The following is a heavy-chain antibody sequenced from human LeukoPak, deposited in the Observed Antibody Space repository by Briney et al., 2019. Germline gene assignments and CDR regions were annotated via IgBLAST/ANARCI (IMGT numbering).Heavy chain of an antibody. J-gene: IGHJ4*02. D-gene: IGHD5-12*01. Sequence: PGRSLRLSRAASGFTFSSYGMHWVRQAPGKGLEWVAVIWYDGSNKYYADSVKGRFTISRDNSKNTLYLQMNSLRAEDTAVYYCARDVGYSGYDRPDYWGQGTLVTVSS. CDR3: ARDVGYSGYDRPDY. CDR1: GFTFSSYG. CDR2: IWYDGSNK. V-gene: IGHV3-33*01.